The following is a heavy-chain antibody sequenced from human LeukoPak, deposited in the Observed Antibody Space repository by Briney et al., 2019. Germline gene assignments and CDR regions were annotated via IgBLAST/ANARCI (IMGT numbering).Heavy chain of an antibody. CDR1: GFSLGSYW. Sequence: GGSLRLSCAASGFSLGSYWMHWVRQAPGKGLEWVASIKQDGSEKIYGASVRGRFTVSRDNSRNSLYLNMNTLRSEDTALYYCARTGEDYSDKAGYGGFGPWGQGTLVIVSS. D-gene: IGHD5-12*01. CDR2: IKQDGSEK. V-gene: IGHV3-7*01. J-gene: IGHJ5*02. CDR3: ARTGEDYSDKAGYGGFGP.